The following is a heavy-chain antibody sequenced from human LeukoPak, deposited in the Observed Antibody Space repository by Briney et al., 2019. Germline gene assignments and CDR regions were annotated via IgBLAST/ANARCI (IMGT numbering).Heavy chain of an antibody. CDR3: ARWGSGSFSAYYNWFDP. J-gene: IGHJ5*02. D-gene: IGHD3-10*01. V-gene: IGHV4-38-2*02. CDR1: VYSISSGYY. CDR2: IYHSGRT. Sequence: PSETLSLTCTVSVYSISSGYYWDWVRQPPGKGLEWIGNIYHSGRTYYNPSLKSRVTISIDTSKNQFSLKLSSVTAADTAVYYCARWGSGSFSAYYNWFDPWGQGTLVTVSS.